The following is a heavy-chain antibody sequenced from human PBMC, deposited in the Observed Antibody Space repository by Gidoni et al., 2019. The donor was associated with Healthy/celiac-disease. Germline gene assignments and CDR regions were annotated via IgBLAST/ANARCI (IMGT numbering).Heavy chain of an antibody. CDR2: IYHGDSDT. D-gene: IGHD6-13*01. V-gene: IGHV5-51*01. CDR1: GSSFTSYG. CDR3: ASGSWYGDYFDY. J-gene: IGHJ4*02. Sequence: HLVPSGAEVIKPGDSLTIPCKVSGSSFTSYGRGWVRQMPGKGLEWMGIIYHGDSDTRYSPSFQGQVIISDDKTISTAYLQWSSLKASDTAMYYCASGSWYGDYFDYWGQGTLVTVSS.